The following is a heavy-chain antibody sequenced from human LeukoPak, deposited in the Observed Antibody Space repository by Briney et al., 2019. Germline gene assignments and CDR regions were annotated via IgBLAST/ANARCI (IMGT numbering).Heavy chain of an antibody. V-gene: IGHV3-30*02. J-gene: IGHJ4*02. Sequence: GGSLRLSCAASGFIFSIYGMHWVRQAPGKGLEWVAFIQYDGTNKYYADSVKGRFTISRDNSKNTLDLQMNSLRAEDTAVYYCARAYGSGSHPDYWGQGTLVTVSS. CDR3: ARAYGSGSHPDY. CDR2: IQYDGTNK. CDR1: GFIFSIYG. D-gene: IGHD3-10*01.